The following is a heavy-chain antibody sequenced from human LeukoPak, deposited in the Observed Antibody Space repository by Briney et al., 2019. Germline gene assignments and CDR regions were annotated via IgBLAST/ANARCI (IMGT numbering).Heavy chain of an antibody. Sequence: PGGSLRLSCAASGFTFSSYSMNWVRQAPGKGLEWVSSISSSSSYIYYADSVKGRFTISRDNAKNSLYLQMNSLRAEDTAVYYCARESGYGEYFQHWGQGTLVTVSS. J-gene: IGHJ1*01. CDR1: GFTFSSYS. D-gene: IGHD5-12*01. V-gene: IGHV3-21*01. CDR2: ISSSSSYI. CDR3: ARESGYGEYFQH.